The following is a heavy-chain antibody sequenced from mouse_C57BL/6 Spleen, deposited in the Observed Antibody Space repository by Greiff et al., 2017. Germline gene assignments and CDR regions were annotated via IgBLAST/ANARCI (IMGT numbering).Heavy chain of an antibody. D-gene: IGHD2-5*01. CDR2: IDPENGDT. V-gene: IGHV14-4*01. CDR1: GFNIKDDY. CDR3: TTDSNYYFDY. Sequence: EVQLQQSGAELVRPGASVKLSCTASGFNIKDDYMHWVKQRPEQGLEWIGWIDPENGDTEYASKFQGKATITADTSSNTAYLQLSSLTSEDTAVYYGTTDSNYYFDYWGQGTTRTVSS. J-gene: IGHJ2*01.